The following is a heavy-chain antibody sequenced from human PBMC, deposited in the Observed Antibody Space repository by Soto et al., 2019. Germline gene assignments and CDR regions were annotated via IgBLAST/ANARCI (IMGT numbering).Heavy chain of an antibody. CDR1: GFTFRSYP. Sequence: LRLSCAASGFTFRSYPMTWARQAPGKGLEWVSAIGTSDGDTHYADSVKGRFTIFRDNSKNTLFLQMNSLRAEDTAVYYCAKYSAAGSRYFDYWGQGTLVTVSS. D-gene: IGHD6-13*01. CDR3: AKYSAAGSRYFDY. J-gene: IGHJ4*02. V-gene: IGHV3-23*01. CDR2: IGTSDGDT.